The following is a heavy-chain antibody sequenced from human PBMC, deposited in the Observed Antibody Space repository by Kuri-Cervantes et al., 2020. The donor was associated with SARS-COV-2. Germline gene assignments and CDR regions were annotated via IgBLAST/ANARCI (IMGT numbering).Heavy chain of an antibody. CDR3: AKDPTATTEYYYAMDV. D-gene: IGHD1-7*01. CDR1: GFSFSSYA. Sequence: GESLKISCAASGFSFSSYAMSWVRQAPGKGLEWVSVISGSGTGAHYADSVKGRFTISRDNSKNTLYLQMNSLRAEDTAVYFCAKDPTATTEYYYAMDVWGQGTTVTVSS. CDR2: ISGSGTGA. V-gene: IGHV3-23*01. J-gene: IGHJ6*02.